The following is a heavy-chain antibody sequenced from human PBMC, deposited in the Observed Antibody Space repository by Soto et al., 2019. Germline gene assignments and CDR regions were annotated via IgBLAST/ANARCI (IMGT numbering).Heavy chain of an antibody. Sequence: LSLTCTVSGGSVSSGSYYWSWIRQPPGKGLEWIGYIYYSGSTNYNPSLKSRVTISVDTSKNPFSLKLSSVTAADTAVDYCARVRITMVRGVITSLFYFDYWGQGTLVTVSS. V-gene: IGHV4-61*01. CDR3: ARVRITMVRGVITSLFYFDY. J-gene: IGHJ4*02. D-gene: IGHD3-10*01. CDR1: GGSVSSGSYY. CDR2: IYYSGST.